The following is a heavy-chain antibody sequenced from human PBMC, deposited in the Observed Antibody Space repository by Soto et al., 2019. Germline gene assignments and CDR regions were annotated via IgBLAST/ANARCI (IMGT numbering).Heavy chain of an antibody. J-gene: IGHJ4*02. V-gene: IGHV4-59*08. CDR1: GGSISSYY. CDR2: IYYSGST. CDR3: ARATGTSRTTTFDY. Sequence: SETLSLTCTVSGGSISSYYWSWIRQPPGKGLEWIGYIYYSGSTNYNPSLKSRVTISVDTSKNQFSLKLSSVTAADTAVYYCARATGTSRTTTFDYWGQGTLVTVSS. D-gene: IGHD3-3*01.